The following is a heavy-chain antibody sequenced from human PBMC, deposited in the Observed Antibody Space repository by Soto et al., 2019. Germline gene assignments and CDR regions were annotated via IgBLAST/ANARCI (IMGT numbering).Heavy chain of an antibody. CDR1: GGTFSSYA. J-gene: IGHJ6*02. D-gene: IGHD6-6*01. CDR2: IIPIFGTA. V-gene: IGHV1-69*01. CDR3: ARDEYSSSAGYYYYGMDV. Sequence: QVQLVQSGAEVKKPGSSVKVSCKGSGGTFSSYAISWVRQAPGQGLEWMGGIIPIFGTANYAQKFQGRVTITADESTSTAYMELSSLRSEDTAVYYCARDEYSSSAGYYYYGMDVWGQGTTVTVSS.